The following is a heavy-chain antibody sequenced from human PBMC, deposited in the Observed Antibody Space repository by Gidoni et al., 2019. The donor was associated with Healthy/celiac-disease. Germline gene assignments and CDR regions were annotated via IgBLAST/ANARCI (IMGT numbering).Heavy chain of an antibody. D-gene: IGHD3-9*01. V-gene: IGHV3-7*04. CDR2: IKQKGSEK. CDR3: ARDLSRYFDWLGDLDTDY. J-gene: IGHJ4*02. CDR1: GFTFSRSW. Sequence: EVQLVESGGGLVQPGGSLRLSCAAYGFTFSRSWMSWVRQAPGKGLAWVANIKQKGSEKYYVDSVKGRFTISRDNAKNSLYLQMNSLRAEDTAVYYCARDLSRYFDWLGDLDTDYWGQGTLVTVSS.